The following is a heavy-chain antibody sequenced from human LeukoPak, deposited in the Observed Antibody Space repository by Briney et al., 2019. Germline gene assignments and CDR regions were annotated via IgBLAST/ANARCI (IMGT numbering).Heavy chain of an antibody. CDR1: GYTFTDHY. D-gene: IGHD6-13*01. CDR2: INPNSGGT. J-gene: IGHJ4*02. Sequence: GASVKVSCKASGYTFTDHYIHWVRQAPGQGLEWMGRINPNSGGTNYAQKFQGRVTMTRDTSISTAYMELSRLRSDDTAVYYCARDILGQQPAYGERDYWGQGTLVTVSS. V-gene: IGHV1-2*06. CDR3: ARDILGQQPAYGERDY.